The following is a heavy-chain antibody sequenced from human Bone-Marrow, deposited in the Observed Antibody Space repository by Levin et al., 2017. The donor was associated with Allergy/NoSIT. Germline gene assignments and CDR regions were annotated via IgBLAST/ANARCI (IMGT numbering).Heavy chain of an antibody. D-gene: IGHD4-17*01. CDR2: IWNDGSNK. V-gene: IGHV3-33*01. CDR1: GFTFSNYG. Sequence: GESLKISCAASGFTFSNYGMHWVRQAPGKGLEWVAVIWNDGSNKYYADSVKGRFTISRDNSKNTLYLQMNSLRAEDTAVYFCARVRGDGDYSFDYWGQVPLVTVSS. CDR3: ARVRGDGDYSFDY. J-gene: IGHJ4*02.